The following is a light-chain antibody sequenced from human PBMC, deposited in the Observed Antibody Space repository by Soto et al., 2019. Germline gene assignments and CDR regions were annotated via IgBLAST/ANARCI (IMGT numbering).Light chain of an antibody. CDR1: QGIANF. CDR2: AAS. V-gene: IGKV1-9*01. J-gene: IGKJ3*01. Sequence: IQLTQSPSSLSASVGDRVTISCRASQGIANFLVWYQQKPGKAPKLLIYAASTLQSGVPSRFSGSGSGTDLTLTISSLQPKDFGTYYCQQLNSFPIPFGPGTKVHIK. CDR3: QQLNSFPIP.